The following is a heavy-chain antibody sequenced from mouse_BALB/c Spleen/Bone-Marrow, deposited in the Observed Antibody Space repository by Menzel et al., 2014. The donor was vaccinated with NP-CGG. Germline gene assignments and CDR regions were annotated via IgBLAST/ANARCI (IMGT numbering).Heavy chain of an antibody. J-gene: IGHJ4*01. CDR2: IDPANGNT. Sequence: VQLQQSGAELVKPGASVKLSCTASGFNIKDTYMHWVKQRPEQGLEWIGRIDPANGNTKYDPKFQGKATITADTSSNTAYLQLSSLTAEDTAVYYCARWEYYAMDYWGQGTSVTVSS. CDR1: GFNIKDTY. D-gene: IGHD4-1*01. CDR3: ARWEYYAMDY. V-gene: IGHV14-3*02.